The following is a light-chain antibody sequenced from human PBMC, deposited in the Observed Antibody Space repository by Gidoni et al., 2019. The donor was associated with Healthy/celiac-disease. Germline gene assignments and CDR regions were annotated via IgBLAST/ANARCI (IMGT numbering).Light chain of an antibody. CDR3: AAWDDSLNGVV. CDR2: SNN. Sequence: VLTQPPSASGTPGQRVTISCSGSSSNIGSNTVNWYQQLPGTAPKLLIYSNNQRPPGVPDRFSGSKSGTSASLAISGLQSEDEADYYCAAWDDSLNGVVFGGGTKLTVL. J-gene: IGLJ2*01. V-gene: IGLV1-44*01. CDR1: SSNIGSNT.